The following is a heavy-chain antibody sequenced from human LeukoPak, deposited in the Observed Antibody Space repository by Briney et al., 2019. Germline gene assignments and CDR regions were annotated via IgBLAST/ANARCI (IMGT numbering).Heavy chain of an antibody. Sequence: KPSETLPLTCTVSGDSVRTNNYYWSWIRQPPGEGLEWIGYIHYSGNTNYNTSLKSRVTISVDTSKSQFSLKLSSVTAADTAVYYCARHTRRSGNYFESWGQGTLVTVSS. J-gene: IGHJ4*02. CDR2: IHYSGNT. CDR3: ARHTRRSGNYFES. D-gene: IGHD1-1*01. V-gene: IGHV4-61*01. CDR1: GDSVRTNNYY.